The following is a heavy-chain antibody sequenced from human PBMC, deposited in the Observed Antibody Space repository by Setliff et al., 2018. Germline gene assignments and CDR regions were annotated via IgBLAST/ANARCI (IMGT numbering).Heavy chain of an antibody. V-gene: IGHV4-39*01. CDR1: GGSINSGSYY. D-gene: IGHD6-19*01. Sequence: PSETLSLTCTVSGGSINSGSYYWGWIRQPPGKGLEWIGSIYYSGSTYYKPSLKSRVSISIDTSKNQFSLKLSSVTAADTSVYYCARIRAVTESFFDSWGQGTLVTVSS. CDR2: IYYSGST. CDR3: ARIRAVTESFFDS. J-gene: IGHJ4*02.